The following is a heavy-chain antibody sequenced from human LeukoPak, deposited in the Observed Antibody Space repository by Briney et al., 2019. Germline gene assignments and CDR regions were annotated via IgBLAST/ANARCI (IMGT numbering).Heavy chain of an antibody. CDR1: GGSFSGYY. V-gene: IGHV4-34*01. Sequence: SETLSLTCAVYGGSFSGYYWSWIRQPPGKGLEWIGEINHSGSTNYNPSLKSRVTISVDTSKNQFSLKLSSVTAADTAVYYCARTPIPQYSSGWYTSYYFDYWGQGTLVTVSS. D-gene: IGHD6-19*01. CDR2: INHSGST. J-gene: IGHJ4*02. CDR3: ARTPIPQYSSGWYTSYYFDY.